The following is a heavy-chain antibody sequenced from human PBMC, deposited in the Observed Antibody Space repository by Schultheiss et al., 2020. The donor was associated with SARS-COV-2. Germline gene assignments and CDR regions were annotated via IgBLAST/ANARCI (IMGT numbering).Heavy chain of an antibody. V-gene: IGHV1-18*01. D-gene: IGHD3-3*01. CDR1: GGTFSSYA. CDR3: ARDLGYDFWSGYPPRYYYYGMDV. CDR2: ISAYNGNT. J-gene: IGHJ6*02. Sequence: ASVKVSCKASGGTFSSYAISWVRQAPGQGLEWMGWISAYNGNTNYAQKFQGRVTMTTDTSTSTAFMELRSLRSDDTAVYYCARDLGYDFWSGYPPRYYYYGMDVWGQGTTVTVSS.